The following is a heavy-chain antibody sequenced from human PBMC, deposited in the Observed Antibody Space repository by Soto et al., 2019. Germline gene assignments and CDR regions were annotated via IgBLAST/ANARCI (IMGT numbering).Heavy chain of an antibody. Sequence: QVQLVQSGAEVKKPGASVKVSCKASGYTFTSYGISWVRQAPGQGLEWMGWISAYNGNTNYAQKLQGRVTMTTDTSTSTAYMELRSLRSDDTAVYYCARVRLRYFDWCNDAFDIWGQGTMVTVSS. CDR1: GYTFTSYG. D-gene: IGHD3-9*01. J-gene: IGHJ3*02. CDR3: ARVRLRYFDWCNDAFDI. V-gene: IGHV1-18*01. CDR2: ISAYNGNT.